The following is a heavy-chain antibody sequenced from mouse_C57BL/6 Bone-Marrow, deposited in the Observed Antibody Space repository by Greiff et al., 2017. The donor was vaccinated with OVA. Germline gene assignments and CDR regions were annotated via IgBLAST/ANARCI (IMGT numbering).Heavy chain of an antibody. CDR2: ISDGGSYT. Sequence: EVKLVESGGGLVKPGGSLKLSCAASGFTFSSYAMSWVRQTPEKRLEWVATISDGGSYTYYPDNVKGRFTISRDNAKNNLYLQMSHLKSEDTAMYYCARHLLWDWGQGTSDTASS. V-gene: IGHV5-4*03. CDR3: ARHLLWD. CDR1: GFTFSSYA. J-gene: IGHJ4*01. D-gene: IGHD2-1*01.